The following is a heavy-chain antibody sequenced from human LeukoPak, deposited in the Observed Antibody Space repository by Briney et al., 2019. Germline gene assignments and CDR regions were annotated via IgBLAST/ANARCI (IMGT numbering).Heavy chain of an antibody. CDR1: GFTFSSYA. CDR3: VRDMGQWLTNFDY. V-gene: IGHV3-66*01. J-gene: IGHJ4*02. D-gene: IGHD6-19*01. Sequence: GGSLRLTCAASGFTFSSYAMSWVRQAPGKGLEWVSFIYSDNTHYSDSVKGRFTISRDNSKNTLYLQMNSLRAEDTAVYYCVRDMGQWLTNFDYWGQGTLVTVSP. CDR2: IYSDNT.